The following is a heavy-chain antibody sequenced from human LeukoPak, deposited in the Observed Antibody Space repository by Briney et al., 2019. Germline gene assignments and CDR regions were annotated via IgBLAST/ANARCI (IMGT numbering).Heavy chain of an antibody. CDR1: GFTFSDYY. CDR2: ISSSGSTI. V-gene: IGHV3-11*01. J-gene: IGHJ4*02. Sequence: GGSLTLSCAASGFTFSDYYMSWIRQAPGKGLEWVSYISSSGSTIYYADSVKGRFTISRDNAKNSLYLQMNSLRAEDTAVYYCARDRGVTMVRGDVFDYWGQGTLVTVSS. D-gene: IGHD3-10*01. CDR3: ARDRGVTMVRGDVFDY.